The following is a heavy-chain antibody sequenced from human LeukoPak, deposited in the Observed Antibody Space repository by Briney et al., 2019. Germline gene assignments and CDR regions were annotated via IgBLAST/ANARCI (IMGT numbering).Heavy chain of an antibody. CDR1: GGSITSYY. V-gene: IGHV4-4*07. J-gene: IGHJ4*02. CDR3: ARAYYYDSSGYWDY. D-gene: IGHD3-22*01. CDR2: IYTPGST. Sequence: SETLSLTCTVSGGSITSYYWSWIRQPAGKELEWIGRIYTPGSTSYNPSLKSRVTMSVDTSKNQFSLKLNSVTAADTAVYYCARAYYYDSSGYWDYWGQGTLVTVSS.